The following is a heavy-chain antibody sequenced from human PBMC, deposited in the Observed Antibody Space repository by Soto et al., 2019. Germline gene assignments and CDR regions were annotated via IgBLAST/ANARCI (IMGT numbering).Heavy chain of an antibody. V-gene: IGHV3-23*01. CDR3: AKSASRLCGTLRYFDWLLIDY. CDR1: GFTFSSYA. D-gene: IGHD3-9*01. J-gene: IGHJ4*02. CDR2: ISGSGGST. Sequence: GGSLRLSCAASGFTFSSYAMSWVRQAPGKGLEWVSAISGSGGSTYYADSVKGRFTISRDNSKNTLYLQMNSLRAEDTAVYYCAKSASRLCGTLRYFDWLLIDYWGQGTLVTVSS.